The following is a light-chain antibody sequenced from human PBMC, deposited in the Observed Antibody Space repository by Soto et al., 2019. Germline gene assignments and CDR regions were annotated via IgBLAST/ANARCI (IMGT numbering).Light chain of an antibody. V-gene: IGKV1-5*02. CDR3: QQYSSYSPIT. CDR1: QSVSTR. J-gene: IGKJ5*01. Sequence: DIQMTQSPSSLSASVGDRVTIICRASQSVSTRLAWYQQKPGKAPKVLIYDASSWAGGVPSRFTGTGSGTEFTLTINGLQPDDFATYYCQQYSSYSPITFGQGTRLEIK. CDR2: DAS.